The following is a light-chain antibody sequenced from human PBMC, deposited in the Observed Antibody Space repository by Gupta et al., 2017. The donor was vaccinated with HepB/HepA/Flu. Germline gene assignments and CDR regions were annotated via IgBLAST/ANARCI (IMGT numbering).Light chain of an antibody. CDR2: RAS. Sequence: EIVLSPSPATLSVSPRERATLSCGASQIVRDTVAWYQQKPGQAPRLLIYRASTRATGIPARFNGSGSGTDFTLTISSLQSEDLAVYYCQQYHIWPLTFGPGTKVEIK. CDR3: QQYHIWPLT. V-gene: IGKV3-15*01. J-gene: IGKJ1*01. CDR1: QIVRDT.